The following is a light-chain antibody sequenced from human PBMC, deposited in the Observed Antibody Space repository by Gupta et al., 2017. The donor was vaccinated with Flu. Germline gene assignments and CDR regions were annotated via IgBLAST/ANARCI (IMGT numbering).Light chain of an antibody. J-gene: IGKJ1*01. CDR1: QSISTC. Sequence: PSTLSASVGDRVTITCRATQSISTCLAWYLQKPGKAPKLLIYKASNLKNGVPSRVSGRGSGTEFTLTISSLQPDDFATYYCQQYNSYSWTFGQGTKVEAK. V-gene: IGKV1-5*03. CDR2: KAS. CDR3: QQYNSYSWT.